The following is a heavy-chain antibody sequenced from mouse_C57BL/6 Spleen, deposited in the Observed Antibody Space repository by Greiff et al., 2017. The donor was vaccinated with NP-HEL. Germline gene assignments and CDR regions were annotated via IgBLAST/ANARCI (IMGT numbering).Heavy chain of an antibody. Sequence: EVKLMESGAELVKPGASVKLSCTASGFNIKDYYMHWVKQRTEQGLEWIGRIDPEDGETKYAPKFQGKATITADTSSNTAHLQLSSLTSEDTAVYYCARTSSQYYFDYWGQGTTLTVSS. CDR2: IDPEDGET. V-gene: IGHV14-2*01. J-gene: IGHJ2*01. CDR3: ARTSSQYYFDY. D-gene: IGHD1-1*01. CDR1: GFNIKDYY.